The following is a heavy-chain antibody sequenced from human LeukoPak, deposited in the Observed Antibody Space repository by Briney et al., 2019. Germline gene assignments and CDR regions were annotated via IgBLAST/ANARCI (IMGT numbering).Heavy chain of an antibody. CDR3: AREDSDGYNLND. D-gene: IGHD5-24*01. Sequence: PGGSLRLSCAASGFTFSSYEMNWFRQAPWQGLEWVSYICSSGSTIYYADSVKGRFTISRDNAKNSLYLQMNSLRAEDTAVYYCAREDSDGYNLNDWGQGTLVTVSS. CDR2: ICSSGSTI. V-gene: IGHV3-48*03. CDR1: GFTFSSYE. J-gene: IGHJ4*02.